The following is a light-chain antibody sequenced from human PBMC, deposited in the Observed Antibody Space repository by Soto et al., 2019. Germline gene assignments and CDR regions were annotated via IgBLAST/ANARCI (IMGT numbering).Light chain of an antibody. Sequence: QSALTQPPSVSGSPGQSVSISCTGTSTDFVSYNRVSWYQPPPSTAPKLIIYKASNRPSRVPYRFPRSESGKTASLTISGLQAGDGVDYCCNLYISVYTYVFRAAINV. CDR3: NLYISVYTYV. V-gene: IGLV2-18*01. CDR2: KAS. J-gene: IGLJ1*01. CDR1: STDFVSYNR.